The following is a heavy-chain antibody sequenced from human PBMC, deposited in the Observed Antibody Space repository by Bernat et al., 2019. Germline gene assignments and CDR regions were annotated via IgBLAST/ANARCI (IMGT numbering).Heavy chain of an antibody. J-gene: IGHJ4*02. CDR2: ISAYNGNI. Sequence: QVHLVQSGAEVKKPGASVKVSCKASGYTFTNNGISWVRQVPGQGLEWMGWISAYNGNINYAQKFQGRVTMTTDTSTSTAYMELRSLRSDDTAMYYCARDRRYYDYIWGSLDYWGQGTLVTVSS. D-gene: IGHD3-16*01. CDR1: GYTFTNNG. V-gene: IGHV1-18*01. CDR3: ARDRRYYDYIWGSLDY.